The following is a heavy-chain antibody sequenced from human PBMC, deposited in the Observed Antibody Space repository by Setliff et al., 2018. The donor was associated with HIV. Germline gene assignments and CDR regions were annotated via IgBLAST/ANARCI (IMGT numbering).Heavy chain of an antibody. CDR3: TRQWELRLCDY. CDR2: IRSKAYGGTT. V-gene: IGHV3-49*04. Sequence: GGSLRLSCAVSEFTFSNAWMSWVRQAPGRGLEWVGFIRSKAYGGTTEYAASVKGRFTISRDDSKSIAYLQMNSLKTEDTAVYYCTRQWELRLCDYWGQGTLVTVSS. D-gene: IGHD1-26*01. CDR1: EFTFSNAW. J-gene: IGHJ4*02.